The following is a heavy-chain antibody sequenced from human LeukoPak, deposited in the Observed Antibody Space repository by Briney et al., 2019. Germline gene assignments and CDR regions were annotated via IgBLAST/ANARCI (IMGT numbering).Heavy chain of an antibody. CDR2: IRASGGST. D-gene: IGHD6-19*01. Sequence: GGSLRLSCAASGFTFSSYGMSWVRQAPGKGLEWVSAIRASGGSTYYADSVKGRFTISRDNSKNTLFLQMNSLRAEDTAVYYCAKDLAVTGTGWYFDLWGRGTLVTVSS. CDR3: AKDLAVTGTGWYFDL. CDR1: GFTFSSYG. V-gene: IGHV3-23*01. J-gene: IGHJ2*01.